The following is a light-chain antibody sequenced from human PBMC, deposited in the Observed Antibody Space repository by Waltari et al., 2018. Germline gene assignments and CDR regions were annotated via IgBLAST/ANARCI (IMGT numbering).Light chain of an antibody. CDR3: CAYAGSYFMV. CDR2: DVS. CDR1: SSDVGGHDY. J-gene: IGLJ3*02. V-gene: IGLV2-11*01. Sequence: QSALTQPRSVSGSPGQSVTISCTGTSSDVGGHDYVSWHQQYPGKGPKLMFYDVSKRPSGVPYRFSASKSGNTASLTISGLQPEDEADYYCCAYAGSYFMVFGGGTRLTVL.